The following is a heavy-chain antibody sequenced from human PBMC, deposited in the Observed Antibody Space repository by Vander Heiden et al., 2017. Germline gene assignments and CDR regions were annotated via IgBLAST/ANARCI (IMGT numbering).Heavy chain of an antibody. CDR2: IDWVDDK. CDR1: GFALRASGIR. Sequence: HVTLQVSGPPLVKPTQTLSLTCTFSGFALRASGIRVSWTRQPPGKAPEWLARIDWVDDKFYNTSLKPRLTISKDTTKNQVVLTMTNMSPVDTATYYCARTYYGGDCDSWDYWGQGTLVTVSS. D-gene: IGHD2-21*02. J-gene: IGHJ4*02. V-gene: IGHV2-70*04. CDR3: ARTYYGGDCDSWDY.